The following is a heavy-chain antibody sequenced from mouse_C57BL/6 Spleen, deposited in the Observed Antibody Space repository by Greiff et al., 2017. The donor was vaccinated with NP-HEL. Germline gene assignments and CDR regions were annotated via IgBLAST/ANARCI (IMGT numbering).Heavy chain of an antibody. CDR3: ARRDSSGYGGNYFDY. V-gene: IGHV1-82*01. D-gene: IGHD3-2*02. J-gene: IGHJ2*01. Sequence: QVQLQQSGPELVKPGASVKISCKASGYAFSSSWMNWVKQRPGKGLEWIGRIYPGDGDTNYNGKFKGKATLTADKSSSTAYMQLSSLTSEDSAVYFCARRDSSGYGGNYFDYWGQGTTLTVSS. CDR2: IYPGDGDT. CDR1: GYAFSSSW.